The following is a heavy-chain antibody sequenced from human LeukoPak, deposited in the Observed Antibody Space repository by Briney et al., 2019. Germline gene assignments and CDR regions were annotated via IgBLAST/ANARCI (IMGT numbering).Heavy chain of an antibody. Sequence: GGSLRLSCAASGFTFGTYAFSWVRQAPGRGLEWVSAISNSGDKTYYAESVAGRFTIFRDNSKSTLYLQANSLRAEDTAVYYCAKHGSGRYFDYWGQGTLVTVSS. CDR2: ISNSGDKT. J-gene: IGHJ4*02. CDR3: AKHGSGRYFDY. CDR1: GFTFGTYA. V-gene: IGHV3-23*01. D-gene: IGHD6-19*01.